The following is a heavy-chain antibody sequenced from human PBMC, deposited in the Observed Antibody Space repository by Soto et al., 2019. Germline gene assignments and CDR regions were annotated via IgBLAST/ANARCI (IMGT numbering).Heavy chain of an antibody. J-gene: IGHJ4*02. Sequence: PGESLKISCKGSGYSFTSYWIGWVRQMPGKGLEWMGIIYPGDSDTRYSPSFQGQVTISADKSISTAYLQWSSLKASDTAMYYCARHGSGYSYGYAQEFDYWGQGTLVTVSS. D-gene: IGHD5-18*01. V-gene: IGHV5-51*01. CDR2: IYPGDSDT. CDR1: GYSFTSYW. CDR3: ARHGSGYSYGYAQEFDY.